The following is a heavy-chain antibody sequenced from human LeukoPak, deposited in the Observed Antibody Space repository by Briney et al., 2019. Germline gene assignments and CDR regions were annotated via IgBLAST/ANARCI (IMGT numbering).Heavy chain of an antibody. Sequence: SETLSLTCSVFGGSVSSGSYYWSWIRQSPGKGLEWIGCIYYSGSTNYNPSLRGRVAMSIDTSKNHFSLRLISVTAADTAIYYCARAPGIVGTTPFGNYWGRGTLVTASS. CDR2: IYYSGST. V-gene: IGHV4-61*03. J-gene: IGHJ4*02. CDR1: GGSVSSGSYY. D-gene: IGHD1-26*01. CDR3: ARAPGIVGTTPFGNY.